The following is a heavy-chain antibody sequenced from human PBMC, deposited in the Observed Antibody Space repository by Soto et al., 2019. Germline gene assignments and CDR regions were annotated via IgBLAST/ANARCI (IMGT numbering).Heavy chain of an antibody. CDR3: ASPREVRGWLLHFDY. V-gene: IGHV3-66*01. Sequence: GGSLRLSCAASGFTVSSNYMSWVRQAPGKGLEWVSVIYSGGSTYYADSVKGRFTISRDNSKNTLYLQMNSLRAEDTAVYYCASPREVRGWLLHFDYWGQGTLVTVSS. D-gene: IGHD3-22*01. CDR1: GFTVSSNY. CDR2: IYSGGST. J-gene: IGHJ4*02.